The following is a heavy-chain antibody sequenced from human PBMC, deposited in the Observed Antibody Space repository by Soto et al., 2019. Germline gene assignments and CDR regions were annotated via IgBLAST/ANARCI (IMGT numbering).Heavy chain of an antibody. CDR3: ARVSPWLEDIVVVVAATTSGYYGMDV. CDR2: ISSSSSYI. V-gene: IGHV3-21*01. D-gene: IGHD2-15*01. Sequence: GSLRVPCTASGFTFSSYSMNWVRQAAGKGLEWGSSISSSSSYIYCADSVKGRFTISRDNAKNSLYLQMNSLRAEDTAVYYCARVSPWLEDIVVVVAATTSGYYGMDVWGQGTKVTVSS. J-gene: IGHJ6*02. CDR1: GFTFSSYS.